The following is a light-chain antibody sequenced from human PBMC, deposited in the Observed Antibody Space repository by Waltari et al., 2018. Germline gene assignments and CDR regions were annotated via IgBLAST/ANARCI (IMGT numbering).Light chain of an antibody. Sequence: ETVMTQSPATLPVSPGERATLSCRASQSVSSNLAWYQQKPGQAPRLLIYGASTRATGIPARFSGSGSGTEFTLTISSLQSEDFAVYYCQQYNNWPRTFGQGTKVEIK. CDR2: GAS. J-gene: IGKJ1*01. CDR1: QSVSSN. V-gene: IGKV3-15*01. CDR3: QQYNNWPRT.